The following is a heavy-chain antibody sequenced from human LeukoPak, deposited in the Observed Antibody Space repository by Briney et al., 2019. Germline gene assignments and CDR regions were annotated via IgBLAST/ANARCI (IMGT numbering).Heavy chain of an antibody. CDR2: IYYSGST. J-gene: IGHJ3*02. Sequence: SETLSLTCTVSGGSISSYHWSWIRQPPGKGLECIGFIYYSGSTNYNPSLKSRVTISVDTSKNQFSLKLSSVTAADTAVYYCARARNYYDSSDYYYEGDAFDIWGQGTMVTVPS. CDR3: ARARNYYDSSDYYYEGDAFDI. CDR1: GGSISSYH. D-gene: IGHD3-22*01. V-gene: IGHV4-59*01.